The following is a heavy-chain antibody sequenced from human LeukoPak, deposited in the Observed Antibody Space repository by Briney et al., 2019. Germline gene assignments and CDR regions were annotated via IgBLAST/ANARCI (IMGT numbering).Heavy chain of an antibody. CDR2: INHSGST. D-gene: IGHD6-13*01. CDR3: ARFPAGSYYFDY. Sequence: SETLSLTCAVYGGSFSGYYWSWIRQPPGKGLEWIGEINHSGSTNYNPSLKSRVTISVDTSKNQFSLELSSVTAADTAVYYCARFPAGSYYFDYWGQGTMVTVSS. J-gene: IGHJ4*02. CDR1: GGSFSGYY. V-gene: IGHV4-34*01.